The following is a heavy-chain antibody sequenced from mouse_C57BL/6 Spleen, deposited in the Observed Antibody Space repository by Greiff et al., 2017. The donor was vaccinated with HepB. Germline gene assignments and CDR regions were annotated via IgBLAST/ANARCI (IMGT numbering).Heavy chain of an antibody. J-gene: IGHJ2*01. CDR2: IDPSDSYT. V-gene: IGHV1-59*01. CDR1: GYTFTSYW. Sequence: QVQLQQPGAELVRPGTSVKLSCKASGYTFTSYWMHWVKQRPGQGLEWIGVIDPSDSYTNYNQKFKGKATLTVDTSSSTAYMQLSSLTSEDSAVYYCARGDYDKKDYFDYWGQGTTLTVSS. D-gene: IGHD2-4*01. CDR3: ARGDYDKKDYFDY.